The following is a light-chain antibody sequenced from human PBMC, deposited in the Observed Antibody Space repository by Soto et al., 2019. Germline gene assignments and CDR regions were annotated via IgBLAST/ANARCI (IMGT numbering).Light chain of an antibody. J-gene: IGKJ3*01. CDR2: AAS. CDR3: QQVNSHPFT. Sequence: DIQLTQSPSFLSASVGDRVTITCRASQGISSYLAWYQQKPGKAPKLLIYAASTLQSGVPSRFSGSGSGTKFTLTISSLQPEDFAIYYCQQVNSHPFTFGPGTKVDIK. V-gene: IGKV1-9*01. CDR1: QGISSY.